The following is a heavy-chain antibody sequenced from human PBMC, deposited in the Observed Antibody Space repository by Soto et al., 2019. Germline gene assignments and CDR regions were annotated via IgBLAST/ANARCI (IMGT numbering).Heavy chain of an antibody. CDR2: ISAYNGNT. CDR3: ARVMDYDFWSGYPGWFDP. V-gene: IGHV1-18*01. Sequence: QVPLVQSGAEVKKPGASVKVSCKASGYTFTSYGISWVRQAPGQGLEWMGWISAYNGNTNYAQKLQGRVTMTTDTSTSTAYMELRSLRSDDTAMYYCARVMDYDFWSGYPGWFDPWGQGTLVTVSS. CDR1: GYTFTSYG. J-gene: IGHJ5*02. D-gene: IGHD3-3*01.